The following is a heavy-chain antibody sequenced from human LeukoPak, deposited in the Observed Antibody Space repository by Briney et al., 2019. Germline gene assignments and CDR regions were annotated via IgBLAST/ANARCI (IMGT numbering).Heavy chain of an antibody. D-gene: IGHD3-10*01. CDR3: ARAARGSGSYHLGVF. J-gene: IGHJ4*02. V-gene: IGHV1-2*02. CDR2: INPNSGGT. CDR1: GYTFTGYY. Sequence: ASVKVSCKASGYTFTGYYMHWVRQAPGQGLEWMGWINPNSGGTNYAQKFQGRVTMTRDTSISTAYMELSRLRSDATAVYYCARAARGSGSYHLGVFWGQGTLVTVSS.